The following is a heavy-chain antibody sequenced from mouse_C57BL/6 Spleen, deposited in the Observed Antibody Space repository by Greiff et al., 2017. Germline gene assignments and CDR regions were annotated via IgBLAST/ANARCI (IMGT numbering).Heavy chain of an antibody. J-gene: IGHJ3*01. CDR2: IYIGNGYT. Sequence: EVKLQESGAELVRPGSSVKMSCKTSGYTFTSYGINWVKQRPGQGLEWIGYIYIGNGYTEYNEKFKGKATLTSDTSSSTAYMQLSSLTSEDSAIYFCATPLYYDYDGFAYWGQGTLVTVSA. V-gene: IGHV1-58*01. CDR3: ATPLYYDYDGFAY. D-gene: IGHD2-4*01. CDR1: GYTFTSYG.